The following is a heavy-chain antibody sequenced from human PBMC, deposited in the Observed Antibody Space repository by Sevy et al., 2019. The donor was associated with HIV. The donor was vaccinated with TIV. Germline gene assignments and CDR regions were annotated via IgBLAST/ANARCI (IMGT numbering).Heavy chain of an antibody. J-gene: IGHJ4*02. Sequence: GGSLRLSCAATGFTFSNYAMHWVRQAPDKGIEWVAIIWSDGAYQYHGDSVKGRFTISRDNSKNTLYLQMNNVRVEDTAVYYCARGGYYYDNAAYYALDSWGQGTLVTVSS. CDR1: GFTFSNYA. CDR3: ARGGYYYDNAAYYALDS. V-gene: IGHV3-33*04. CDR2: IWSDGAYQ. D-gene: IGHD3-22*01.